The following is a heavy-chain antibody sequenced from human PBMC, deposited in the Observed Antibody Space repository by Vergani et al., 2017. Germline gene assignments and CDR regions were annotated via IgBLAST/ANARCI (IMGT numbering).Heavy chain of an antibody. D-gene: IGHD6-19*01. CDR1: GFTFSSYD. Sequence: EVQLVESGGGLVQPGGSLRLSCAASGFTFSSYDMHWVRQATGKGLEWVSAIGTAGDTYYPGSVKGRFTISRENAKNSLYLQMNSLRAGDTAVYYCARGEWLQPGEMDLCDYWGEGTLVTVSS. CDR3: ARGEWLQPGEMDLCDY. V-gene: IGHV3-13*01. J-gene: IGHJ4*02. CDR2: IGTAGDT.